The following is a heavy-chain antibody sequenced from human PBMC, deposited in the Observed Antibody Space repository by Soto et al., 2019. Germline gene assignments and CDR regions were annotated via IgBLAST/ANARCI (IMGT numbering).Heavy chain of an antibody. D-gene: IGHD2-21*01. CDR2: MNPNSGNT. J-gene: IGHJ5*01. CDR1: GYTFATND. Sequence: GASVKVSCKASGYTFATNDINWVRQAPGQGLEWMGWMNPNSGNTGYAQKFQGRLTMTRDTALSVAHMELSSLRNEDTAVYYCARSDGYNFNWLDSWGQGTLVTVSS. CDR3: ARSDGYNFNWLDS. V-gene: IGHV1-8*01.